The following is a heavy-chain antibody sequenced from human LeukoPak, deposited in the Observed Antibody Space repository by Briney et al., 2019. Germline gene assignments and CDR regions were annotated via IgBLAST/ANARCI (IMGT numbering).Heavy chain of an antibody. J-gene: IGHJ4*02. V-gene: IGHV3-23*01. CDR2: LSVSGDLT. Sequence: GGSLTLSCAASGFTFSTYGMSWVRQTPGKGLEWVSTLSVSGDLTYYADSVKGRFTVSRANSKSTLWLQMNSLRAEDTAVYYCARAGSSGWYYFDYWGQGALVTLSS. D-gene: IGHD6-19*01. CDR3: ARAGSSGWYYFDY. CDR1: GFTFSTYG.